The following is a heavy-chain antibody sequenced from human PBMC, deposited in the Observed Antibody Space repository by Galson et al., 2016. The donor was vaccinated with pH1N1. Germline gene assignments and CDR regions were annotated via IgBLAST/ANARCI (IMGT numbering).Heavy chain of an antibody. CDR1: GDSVSSGDYY. D-gene: IGHD2-15*01. V-gene: IGHV4-30-4*01. Sequence: TLSLTCSVSGDSVSSGDYYWSWIRQSPGRGLEWIGCISGSGRTYYNPSLKSRLTISLDTSKNQFSLRLASVTATDTAVYYCARESCGGSCSYYYYYYGMDVWGQGATVIVSS. J-gene: IGHJ6*02. CDR3: ARESCGGSCSYYYYYYGMDV. CDR2: ISGSGRT.